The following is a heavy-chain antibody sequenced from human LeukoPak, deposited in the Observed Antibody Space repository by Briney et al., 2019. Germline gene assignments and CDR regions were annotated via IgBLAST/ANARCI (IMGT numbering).Heavy chain of an antibody. J-gene: IGHJ6*03. V-gene: IGHV4-4*07. Sequence: SETLSLTCTVSGGSISSYYWSWIRQPPGKGLEWIGRIYTSGSTNYNPSLKSRVTMSVDTSKNQFSLKLSSVTAADTAVYYCASLYYDSSGYDGYYYYMDVWGKGTTVTVSS. CDR2: IYTSGST. CDR1: GGSISSYY. CDR3: ASLYYDSSGYDGYYYYMDV. D-gene: IGHD3-22*01.